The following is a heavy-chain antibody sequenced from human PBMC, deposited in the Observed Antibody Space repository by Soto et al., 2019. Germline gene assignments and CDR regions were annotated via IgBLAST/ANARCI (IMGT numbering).Heavy chain of an antibody. D-gene: IGHD3-16*01. CDR2: IIPVFGTT. V-gene: IGHV1-69*13. Sequence: ASVKVSCKDSGGLFSSFAISWVRQAPGQGLEWMGGIIPVFGTTNYAQKFQGRVTITADESTNTAYMELSSLTSDDTAMYYCARGGGPYVWFYEFWGLGTQVTV. J-gene: IGHJ4*01. CDR3: ARGGGPYVWFYEF. CDR1: GGLFSSFA.